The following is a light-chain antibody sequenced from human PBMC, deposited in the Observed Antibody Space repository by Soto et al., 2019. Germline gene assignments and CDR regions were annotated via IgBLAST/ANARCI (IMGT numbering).Light chain of an antibody. J-gene: IGLJ2*01. V-gene: IGLV2-14*01. CDR2: EVS. Sequence: QSVLTQPASVSGSPGQSITISCTGTSSDVGAHNYVSWYQQHPGKAPKLIMYEVSNRPSGVSNRFSGSKSVSTASLTISGLQAEDEADYYCNSYTNSDTPVLFGGGTKLTVL. CDR1: SSDVGAHNY. CDR3: NSYTNSDTPVL.